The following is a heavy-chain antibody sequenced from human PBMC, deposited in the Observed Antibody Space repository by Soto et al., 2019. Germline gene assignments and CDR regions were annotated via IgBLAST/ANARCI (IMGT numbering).Heavy chain of an antibody. D-gene: IGHD1-20*01. CDR3: ARGVYNWNDFDYFDY. V-gene: IGHV4-30-2*01. CDR2: IYHSGST. CDR1: GGSISSGDYY. J-gene: IGHJ4*02. Sequence: SETLSLTCTVSGGSISSGDYYWSWIRQPPGKGLEYIGYIYHSGSTYYNPSLKSRVTISVDRSKNQFSLKLSSVTAADTAVYYCARGVYNWNDFDYFDYWGQGTLVTVSS.